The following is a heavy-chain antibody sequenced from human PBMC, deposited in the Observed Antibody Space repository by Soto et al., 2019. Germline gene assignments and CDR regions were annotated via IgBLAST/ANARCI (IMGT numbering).Heavy chain of an antibody. Sequence: PSQTLSLTCVISGDSVSSNSAAWNWIRQSPSRGLAWLGRTYYRSKWFNDYAVSVKSRITINPDTSKNQFSLQLNSVTPEDTAVYYCARDVSRAGATTNYYSGMDAWAQGTRVTVSS. CDR3: ARDVSRAGATTNYYSGMDA. J-gene: IGHJ6*02. D-gene: IGHD1-26*01. CDR1: GDSVSSNSAA. V-gene: IGHV6-1*01. CDR2: TYYRSKWFN.